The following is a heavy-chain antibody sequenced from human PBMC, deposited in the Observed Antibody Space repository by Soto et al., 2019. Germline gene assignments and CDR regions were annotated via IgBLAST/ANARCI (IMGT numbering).Heavy chain of an antibody. V-gene: IGHV4-31*03. CDR1: GVSISSGGYY. J-gene: IGHJ4*02. CDR2: IYYSGST. CDR3: ARDLGAFGGAFDY. Sequence: QVQLQESGPGLVKPSQTLSLTCTVSGVSISSGGYYWSWIRQHPGKRLEWIGYIYYSGSTYYNPSLKSRVTISVDTSKNQFSLKLSSVTAADTAVYYCARDLGAFGGAFDYWGQGTLVTVSS. D-gene: IGHD3-16*01.